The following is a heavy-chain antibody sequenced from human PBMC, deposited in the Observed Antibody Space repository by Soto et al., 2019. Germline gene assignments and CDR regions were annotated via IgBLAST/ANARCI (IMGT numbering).Heavy chain of an antibody. J-gene: IGHJ5*02. Sequence: EVQLVESGGGLVQPGRSLRLSCAASGFTFDDHAMHWVRQAPGKGLEWVSGISWSSGSIGYADSVKGRFTISRDNAKNSLYLQMNSLRAEDTALYYCAKDTARYGSGSLYYNWFDPWGQGTLVTVSS. CDR1: GFTFDDHA. CDR2: ISWSSGSI. D-gene: IGHD3-10*01. V-gene: IGHV3-9*01. CDR3: AKDTARYGSGSLYYNWFDP.